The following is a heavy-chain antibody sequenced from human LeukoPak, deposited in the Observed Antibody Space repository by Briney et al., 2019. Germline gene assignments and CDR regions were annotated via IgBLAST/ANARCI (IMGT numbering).Heavy chain of an antibody. D-gene: IGHD4-17*01. Sequence: SETLSLTCAVYGGSFSGYYWGWIRQPPGKGLEWIGSIYYSGSTYYNPSLKSRVTISVDTSKNQFSLKLSSVTAADTAVYYCARSTTWNYYGMDVWGQGTTVTVSS. V-gene: IGHV4-34*01. CDR1: GGSFSGYY. CDR3: ARSTTWNYYGMDV. J-gene: IGHJ6*02. CDR2: IYYSGST.